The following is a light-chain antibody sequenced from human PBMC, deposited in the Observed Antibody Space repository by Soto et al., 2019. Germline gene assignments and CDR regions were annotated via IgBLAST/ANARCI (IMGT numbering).Light chain of an antibody. V-gene: IGLV2-11*01. CDR2: DVT. Sequence: QSVLTQPRSVSGSPGQSVTISCTGTSSDVGGHDYVSWFQQHPGKAPKLMIYDVTRRPSGVPDRFSGSKSGNTASLTISGLQAEDEADYYCCSYACSYTLVFGGGTKLTVL. J-gene: IGLJ2*01. CDR3: CSYACSYTLV. CDR1: SSDVGGHDY.